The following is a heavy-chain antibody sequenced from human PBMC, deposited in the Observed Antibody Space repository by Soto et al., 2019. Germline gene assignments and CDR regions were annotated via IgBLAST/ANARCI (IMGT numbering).Heavy chain of an antibody. CDR3: AKGPLVGAKYKFYDMDV. J-gene: IGHJ6*02. D-gene: IGHD1-26*01. V-gene: IGHV3-23*01. Sequence: EGQLLESGGGLVQPGGSLRLSCAASGFTITTAMTWVRQAPGKGLEWVSSFSGDGINTYYADSVKGRFTFSRDNSKNTVYLQMDKLRVEDTAVYHCAKGPLVGAKYKFYDMDVWGQGTTVTVSS. CDR1: GFTITTA. CDR2: FSGDGINT.